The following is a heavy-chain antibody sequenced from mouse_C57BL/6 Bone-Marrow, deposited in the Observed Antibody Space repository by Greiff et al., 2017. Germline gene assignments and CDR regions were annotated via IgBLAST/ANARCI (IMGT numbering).Heavy chain of an antibody. D-gene: IGHD2-4*01. J-gene: IGHJ3*01. V-gene: IGHV1-61*01. CDR3: AIYYDYAWFAY. Sequence: VQLQQSGAELVRPGSSVKLSCKASGYTFTSYWMDWVKQRPGQGLEWIGNIYPSDSETHYNHKFKDKATLTVDKSSSTAYMQLSSLTSEDSAVYYCAIYYDYAWFAYWGQGTLVTVSA. CDR2: IYPSDSET. CDR1: GYTFTSYW.